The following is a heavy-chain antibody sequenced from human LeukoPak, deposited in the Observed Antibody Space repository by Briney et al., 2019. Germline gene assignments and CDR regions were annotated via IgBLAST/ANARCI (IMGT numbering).Heavy chain of an antibody. J-gene: IGHJ6*04. V-gene: IGHV3-7*03. CDR3: ARKAYALDV. D-gene: IGHD2-8*01. CDR2: IKQDGSER. Sequence: GGSLRLSCAPSGFIFSSYWMSWVRQAPGKGLEWVADIKQDGSERYYVDSVKGRFTISRDNAKNSLYLQMNSLRAEDMAVYYCARKAYALDVWGKGTTVTVSS. CDR1: GFIFSSYW.